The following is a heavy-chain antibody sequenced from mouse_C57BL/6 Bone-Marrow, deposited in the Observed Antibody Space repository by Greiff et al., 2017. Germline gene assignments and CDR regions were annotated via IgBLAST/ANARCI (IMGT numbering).Heavy chain of an antibody. Sequence: EVLLQQSGAELVRPGASVKLSCTASGFNIKDYYMHWVKQRPEQGLEWIGRIDPEDGDTDYAPKFQGKAPMTADTSSNTAYLQLSSLTSEDTAVYYWTTWEVVAIYWYFDVWGTGTTVTVSS. D-gene: IGHD1-1*01. CDR1: GFNIKDYY. J-gene: IGHJ1*03. V-gene: IGHV14-1*01. CDR2: IDPEDGDT. CDR3: TTWEVVAIYWYFDV.